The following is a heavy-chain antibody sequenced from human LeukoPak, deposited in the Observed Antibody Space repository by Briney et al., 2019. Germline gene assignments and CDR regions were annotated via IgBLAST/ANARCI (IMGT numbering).Heavy chain of an antibody. V-gene: IGHV3-30-3*01. CDR3: ARGTTVTPTSGYNY. Sequence: PGGSLRLSCAASGFTFSSYAMHWVRQAPGKGLEWVAVISYDGSNKYYADSVKGRFTISRDNSKNTLYLQMNSLRAEDTAVYYCARGTTVTPTSGYNYWGQGTLVTVSS. CDR1: GFTFSSYA. D-gene: IGHD4-17*01. CDR2: ISYDGSNK. J-gene: IGHJ4*02.